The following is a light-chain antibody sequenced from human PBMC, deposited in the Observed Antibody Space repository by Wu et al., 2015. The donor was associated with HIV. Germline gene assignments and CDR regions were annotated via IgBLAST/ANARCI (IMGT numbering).Light chain of an antibody. V-gene: IGKV3-15*01. Sequence: EIVMTQSPATLSVSPGERATLSCRASQSVSSSYLAWYQQKPGQAPRLLIYGASTRATGIPARFSGSESGTEFTLTISSIQSEDFALYYCQQYNNWPLWTFGRGTKVEIK. J-gene: IGKJ1*01. CDR1: QSVSSSY. CDR2: GAS. CDR3: QQYNNWPLWT.